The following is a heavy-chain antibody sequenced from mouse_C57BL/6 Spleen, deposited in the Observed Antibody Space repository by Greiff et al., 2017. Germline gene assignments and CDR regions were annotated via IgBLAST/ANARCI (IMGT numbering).Heavy chain of an antibody. D-gene: IGHD1-1*01. CDR3: ARSTTVVATGDYFDY. V-gene: IGHV1-80*01. J-gene: IGHJ2*01. CDR1: GYAFSSYG. Sequence: QVQLQQSGAELVKPGASVKISCKASGYAFSSYGMNWVKQRPGKGLEWIGQIYPGDGDTNYNGKFKGKATLTADKSSSTAYLQLRSLTSEDSAVYFCARSTTVVATGDYFDYWGQGTTLTVSS. CDR2: IYPGDGDT.